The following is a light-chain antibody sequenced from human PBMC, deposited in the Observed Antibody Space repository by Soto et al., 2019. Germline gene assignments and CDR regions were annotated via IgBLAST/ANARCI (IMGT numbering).Light chain of an antibody. CDR1: SSNIGAGYD. V-gene: IGLV1-40*01. CDR2: GNS. CDR3: QSYDSSLSVYV. J-gene: IGLJ1*01. Sequence: QYVLTQPPSVSGAPGQRVTLSCTGSSSNIGAGYDVHWYQQLPGTAPKLLIYGNSNRPSGVPDRFSGTKYGTSAYLAITGLQAEDEADYYCQSYDSSLSVYVFGTGTKLTVL.